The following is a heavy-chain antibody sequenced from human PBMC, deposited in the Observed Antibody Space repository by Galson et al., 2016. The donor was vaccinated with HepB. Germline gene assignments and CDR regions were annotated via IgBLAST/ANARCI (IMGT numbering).Heavy chain of an antibody. D-gene: IGHD2-2*03. CDR1: GYSFTDYW. CDR2: IYPGDSDT. V-gene: IGHV5-51*01. CDR3: ARRSDGSLDY. Sequence: QSGAEVKKSGESLKISCKGSGYSFTDYWIGWVRQMPGKGLGWMGIIYPGDSDTRYSPSFQGQVTLSAYKTINTAYLQWSSLKASDTAMYYCARRSDGSLDYWGQGTLVTVSS. J-gene: IGHJ4*02.